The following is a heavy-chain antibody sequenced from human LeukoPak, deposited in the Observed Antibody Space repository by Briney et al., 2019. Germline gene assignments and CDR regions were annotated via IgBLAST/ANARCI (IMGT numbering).Heavy chain of an antibody. CDR2: INPNSGGT. J-gene: IGHJ6*02. CDR3: AREGYDIFSYYYYYGMDV. Sequence: ASVKVSCKASGYTFTGYYMHWVRQAPGQGLEWMGWINPNSGGTNYAQKFQGWVTMTRDTSISTAYMELSRLRSDDTAVYYCAREGYDIFSYYYYYGMDVWGQGTTVTVSS. CDR1: GYTFTGYY. D-gene: IGHD3-9*01. V-gene: IGHV1-2*04.